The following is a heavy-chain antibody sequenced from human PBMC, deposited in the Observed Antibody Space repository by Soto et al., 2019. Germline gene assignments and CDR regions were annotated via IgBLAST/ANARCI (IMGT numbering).Heavy chain of an antibody. Sequence: PGGSLRLSCAASGFTFSSYGMHWVRQAPGKGLEWVAVISYDGSNKYYADSVKGRFTISRDNSKNTLYLQMNSLRAEDTAVYYCARDISRTVVVPAAIEERYGMDVWGQGTTVTVSS. J-gene: IGHJ6*02. V-gene: IGHV3-30*03. CDR3: ARDISRTVVVPAAIEERYGMDV. CDR2: ISYDGSNK. CDR1: GFTFSSYG. D-gene: IGHD2-2*02.